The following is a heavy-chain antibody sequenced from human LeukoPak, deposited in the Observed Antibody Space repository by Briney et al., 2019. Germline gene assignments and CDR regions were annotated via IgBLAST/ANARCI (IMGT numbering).Heavy chain of an antibody. J-gene: IGHJ3*02. CDR3: ARRIREVHNAFDI. V-gene: IGHV3-30*04. CDR2: ISYDGSNK. CDR1: GFTFSSYA. Sequence: PGGSLRLSCAASGFTFSSYAMHWVRQAPGKGLEWVAVISYDGSNKYYADSVKGRFTISRDNSKNTLYLQMNSLRAEDTAVYYCARRIREVHNAFDIWGQGTMVTVSS. D-gene: IGHD1-26*01.